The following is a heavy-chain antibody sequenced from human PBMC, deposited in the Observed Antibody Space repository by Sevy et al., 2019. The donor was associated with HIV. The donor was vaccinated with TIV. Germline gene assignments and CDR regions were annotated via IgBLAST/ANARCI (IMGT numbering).Heavy chain of an antibody. D-gene: IGHD5-18*01. CDR3: AKDRAAMVGDAFDI. Sequence: GGSLRLSCAASGFPFSSYAMSWVRQAPGKGLEWVPAIGGSGVSTYYADSVKGRFTISRDNSKNTLYLQMNSLRAEDTAVYYCAKDRAAMVGDAFDIWGQGTMVTVSS. J-gene: IGHJ3*02. CDR1: GFPFSSYA. CDR2: IGGSGVST. V-gene: IGHV3-23*01.